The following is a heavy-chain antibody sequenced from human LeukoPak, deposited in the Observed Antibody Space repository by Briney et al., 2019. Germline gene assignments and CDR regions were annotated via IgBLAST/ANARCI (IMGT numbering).Heavy chain of an antibody. CDR2: IYYSGST. D-gene: IGHD6-6*01. V-gene: IGHV4-59*01. Sequence: PSETLSLTCTVSGGSISSYYWSWIRQPPGKGLEWIGYIYYSGSTNYNPSLKSRVTISVDTSKNQFSLKLSSVTAADTAVYYCASLDRRFSSSPEVYYWGQGTLVTVSS. CDR1: GGSISSYY. J-gene: IGHJ4*02. CDR3: ASLDRRFSSSPEVYY.